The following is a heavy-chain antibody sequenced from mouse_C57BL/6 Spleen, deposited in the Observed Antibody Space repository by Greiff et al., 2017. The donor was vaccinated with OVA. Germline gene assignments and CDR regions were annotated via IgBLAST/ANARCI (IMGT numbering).Heavy chain of an antibody. D-gene: IGHD1-1*01. CDR2: INPSSGYT. CDR1: GYTFTDYW. J-gene: IGHJ2*01. Sequence: VQLQESGAELVKPGASVKLSCKASGYTFTDYWMHWVRQRPGQGLEWIGYINPSSGYTYYNQKFKDKATLTADKSSSTAYMQLSSLTYEDSAVYYCATGANINAVEDDYWGQGTTLTVAS. V-gene: IGHV1-7*01. CDR3: ATGANINAVEDDY.